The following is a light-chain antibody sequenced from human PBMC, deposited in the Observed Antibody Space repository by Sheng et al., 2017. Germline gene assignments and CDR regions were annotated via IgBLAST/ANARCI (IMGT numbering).Light chain of an antibody. CDR3: QSSDRSGSYVI. CDR2: KDS. Sequence: SYELTQPPSVSVSPGQTARITCSSDALTKQFAYWYQQKPGQAPLLVIYKDSERPSGIPERFSGSGSGTTTTLTISEVQAEDEADYYCQSSDRSGSYVIFGGGTKLTVL. V-gene: IGLV3-25*03. J-gene: IGLJ2*01. CDR1: ALTKQF.